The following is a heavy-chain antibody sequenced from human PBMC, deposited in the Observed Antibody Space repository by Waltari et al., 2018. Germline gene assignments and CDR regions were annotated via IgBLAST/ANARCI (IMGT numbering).Heavy chain of an antibody. CDR3: AKANRHSGQDNWFDP. V-gene: IGHV3-30*18. D-gene: IGHD2-15*01. Sequence: QGQLVESGGGVVQPGRSLRLTCTASGCIFSNLGRHWVRQAPGKGLEWVAVISFDGLDKRYADSVKGRFTISRDNSKNTLFLELNSLTTDDTGVYFCAKANRHSGQDNWFDPWGHGAPVTVSS. J-gene: IGHJ5*02. CDR2: ISFDGLDK. CDR1: GCIFSNLG.